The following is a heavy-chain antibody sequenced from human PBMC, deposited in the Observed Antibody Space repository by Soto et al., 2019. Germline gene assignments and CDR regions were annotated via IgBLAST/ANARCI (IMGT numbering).Heavy chain of an antibody. CDR3: ARTFDYYGMDV. CDR2: IYHGGSV. J-gene: IGHJ6*02. V-gene: IGHV4-38-2*01. D-gene: IGHD3-3*01. CDR1: GYSMTSGYY. Sequence: SETLSLTCAVSGYSMTSGYYWGWVRQPPGKGLEWLGSIYHGGSVYYNPSLKSRVTLSLDASKNHFSLHLTSETAADTAVYYCARTFDYYGMDVWGQGTAVTVSS.